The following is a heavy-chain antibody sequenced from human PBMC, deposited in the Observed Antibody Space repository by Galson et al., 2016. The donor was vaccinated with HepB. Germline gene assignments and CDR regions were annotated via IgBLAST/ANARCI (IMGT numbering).Heavy chain of an antibody. Sequence: SLRLSCAASGFTFSSYAMTWVRQAPGKGLEWVSGISGSGANTYYANAVKGRFTIHRDNSNNTLYLQVNSLRAEDTALYFCARYSDSWAPFDYWGQGSLVTVSS. CDR3: ARYSDSWAPFDY. CDR2: ISGSGANT. CDR1: GFTFSSYA. V-gene: IGHV3-23*01. J-gene: IGHJ4*02. D-gene: IGHD6-13*01.